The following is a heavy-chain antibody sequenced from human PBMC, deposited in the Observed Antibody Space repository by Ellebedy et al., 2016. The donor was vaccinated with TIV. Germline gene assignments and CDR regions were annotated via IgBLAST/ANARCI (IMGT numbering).Heavy chain of an antibody. CDR1: GYPFPNYG. CDR3: ARDVPADAAALLDY. Sequence: AASVKVSCKASGYPFPNYGVSWVRQAPGQGLEWVGWISAYNGNTKYGKKFQGRISLITDTSMCTAYMELRSLRSDDTGVYFCARDVPADAAALLDYWGQGTRVTVSS. J-gene: IGHJ4*02. CDR2: ISAYNGNT. V-gene: IGHV1-18*04. D-gene: IGHD2-2*01.